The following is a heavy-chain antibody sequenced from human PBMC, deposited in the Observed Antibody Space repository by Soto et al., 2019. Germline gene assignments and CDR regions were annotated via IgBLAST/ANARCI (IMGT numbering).Heavy chain of an antibody. V-gene: IGHV1-18*01. J-gene: IGHJ5*02. CDR1: GYTFSNYG. Sequence: QVQLVQSGGEVKRPGASVKVSCKTSGYTFSNYGITWVRQAPGQPLEWLGWISLYSDGTNYAQKFQGRVSMTTDISTTTAYMELRSLRSDDTAVYYCARVVPGAEAWFVPWGQGTLVTVSS. CDR2: ISLYSDGT. CDR3: ARVVPGAEAWFVP. D-gene: IGHD2-2*01.